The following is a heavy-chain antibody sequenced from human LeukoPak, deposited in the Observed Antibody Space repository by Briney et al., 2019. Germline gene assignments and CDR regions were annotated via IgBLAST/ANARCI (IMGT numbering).Heavy chain of an antibody. CDR3: AKGAHTENYDILTEGFDY. CDR2: IWYDGSNK. Sequence: PGRSLRLSCVASGFTFSSYGMHWVRQAPGKGLEWVAVIWYDGSNKYYADSVKGRFTISRDNSKNTLYMQMKGLRAEDTAVYYCAKGAHTENYDILTEGFDYWGQGTLVTVSS. D-gene: IGHD3-9*01. V-gene: IGHV3-33*06. J-gene: IGHJ4*02. CDR1: GFTFSSYG.